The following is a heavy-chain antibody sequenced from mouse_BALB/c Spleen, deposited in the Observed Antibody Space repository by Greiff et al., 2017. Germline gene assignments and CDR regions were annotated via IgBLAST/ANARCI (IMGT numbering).Heavy chain of an antibody. CDR3: ARCYGSSYMYYFDY. V-gene: IGHV1-7*01. Sequence: VQLQQSGAELAKPGASVKMSCKASGYTFTSYWMHWVKQRPGQGLEWIGYINPSTGYTEYNQKFKDKATLTADKSSSTAYMQLSSLTSEDSAVYYCARCYGSSYMYYFDYWGQGTTLTVSS. J-gene: IGHJ2*01. CDR1: GYTFTSYW. D-gene: IGHD1-1*01. CDR2: INPSTGYT.